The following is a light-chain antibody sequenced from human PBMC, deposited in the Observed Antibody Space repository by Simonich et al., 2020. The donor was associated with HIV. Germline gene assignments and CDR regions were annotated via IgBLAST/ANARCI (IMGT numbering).Light chain of an antibody. CDR1: QSVTSNY. CDR2: DAS. J-gene: IGKJ5*01. V-gene: IGKV3-11*01. CDR3: QQRSKWPLT. Sequence: EIVLTQSPGTLSLSPGERATLSCRASQSVTSNYLAWFQHKPGLAPRLLIYDASNRATGIPARFSGSGSRTDFTLTISSLEPEDFAVYYCQQRSKWPLTFGQGTRLEIK.